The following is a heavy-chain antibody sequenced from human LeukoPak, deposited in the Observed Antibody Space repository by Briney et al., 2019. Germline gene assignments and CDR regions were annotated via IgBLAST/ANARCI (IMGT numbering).Heavy chain of an antibody. V-gene: IGHV3-20*04. D-gene: IGHD3-22*01. Sequence: GGSLRLSCAASGFTFDDYGMSWVRQAPGKGLEWVSGINWNGGSTGYADSVKGRFTISRDNAKNSLYLQMNSLRAEDTAVYYCARAIAYYDSSGYYGFDYWGQGTLVTVSS. CDR2: INWNGGST. CDR1: GFTFDDYG. CDR3: ARAIAYYDSSGYYGFDY. J-gene: IGHJ4*02.